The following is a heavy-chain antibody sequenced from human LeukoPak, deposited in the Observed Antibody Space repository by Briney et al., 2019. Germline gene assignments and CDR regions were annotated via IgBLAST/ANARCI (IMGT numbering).Heavy chain of an antibody. J-gene: IGHJ6*02. CDR1: GGSISSYY. V-gene: IGHV4-59*01. CDR3: ARDLCGSSCGHYYGMDV. Sequence: SETLSLTCTVSGGSISSYYWSWIRQPPGKGLEWIGYIYYSGGTNYNPSLKSRVTISVDTSKNQFSLKLSSVTAADTAVYYCARDLCGSSCGHYYGMDVWGQGTTVTVSS. CDR2: IYYSGGT. D-gene: IGHD6-13*01.